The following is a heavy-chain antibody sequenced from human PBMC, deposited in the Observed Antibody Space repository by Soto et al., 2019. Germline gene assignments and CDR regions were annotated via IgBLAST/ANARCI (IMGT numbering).Heavy chain of an antibody. CDR1: GFTFSDYY. CDR3: ARHDPEGGTTGTTTFDY. Sequence: GGSLRLSCAASGFTFSDYYMSWIRQAPGKGLEWVSYISSSGSTIYYADSVKGRFTISRDNAKNSLYLQMNRLRAEDTAVYYCARHDPEGGTTGTTTFDYWGQGTLVTVSS. J-gene: IGHJ4*02. D-gene: IGHD1-1*01. V-gene: IGHV3-11*01. CDR2: ISSSGSTI.